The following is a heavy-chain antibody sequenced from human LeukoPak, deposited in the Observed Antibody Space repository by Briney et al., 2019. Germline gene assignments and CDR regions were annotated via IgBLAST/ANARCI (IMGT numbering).Heavy chain of an antibody. J-gene: IGHJ5*02. CDR3: ARTIGGWFDP. Sequence: PSQTLSLTCTVSGGSISSGSYYWSWIRHPAGKGLEWIGRIYTSGSTNYSPSLKSRVTISVDTSKNQFSLKLSSVTAADTAVYYCARTIGGWFDPWGQGTLVTVSS. CDR2: IYTSGST. D-gene: IGHD3-9*01. V-gene: IGHV4-61*02. CDR1: GGSISSGSYY.